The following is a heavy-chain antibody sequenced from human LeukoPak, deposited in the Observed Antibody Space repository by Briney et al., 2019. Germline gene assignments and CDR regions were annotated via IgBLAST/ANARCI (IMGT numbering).Heavy chain of an antibody. Sequence: ASVKVSCKASGYTFTGYYMHWVRQAPGQGLEWMGWINPNSGGTNYAQKFQGRVTLTRDTSISTVYMEVSRLSSDDTAVYYCARKSNYGSGSSFGFWGQGTLVTVSS. CDR1: GYTFTGYY. D-gene: IGHD3-10*01. J-gene: IGHJ4*02. CDR3: ARKSNYGSGSSFGF. CDR2: INPNSGGT. V-gene: IGHV1-2*02.